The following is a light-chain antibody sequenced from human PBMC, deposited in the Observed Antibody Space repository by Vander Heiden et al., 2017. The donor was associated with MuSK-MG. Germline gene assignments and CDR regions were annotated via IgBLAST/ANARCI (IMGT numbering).Light chain of an antibody. CDR2: DVS. J-gene: IGLJ2*01. V-gene: IGLV2-14*03. CDR3: SSYTSYNTLL. Sequence: QSALTQPASVSGSPGQSITISCTGTSSAVGGYIYVSWYQQHPGKAPKLMIYDVSDRPSGVSNRFSGSKSGNTASLTISGLQAEDEADYYCSSYTSYNTLLCGGGTKVTVL. CDR1: SSAVGGYIY.